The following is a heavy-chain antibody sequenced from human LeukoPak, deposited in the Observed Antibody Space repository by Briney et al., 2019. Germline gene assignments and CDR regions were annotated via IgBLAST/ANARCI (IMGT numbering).Heavy chain of an antibody. J-gene: IGHJ5*02. D-gene: IGHD4-17*01. CDR1: GGTFSSCA. Sequence: GASVRVSCKASGGTFSSCAISWVRQAPGQGLEWMGGIIPIFGTANYAQKFQGRVTITADKSTSTAYMELSSLRSEDTAVYYCARDSGDGDYYKYNWFDPWGQGTLVTVSS. CDR2: IIPIFGTA. V-gene: IGHV1-69*06. CDR3: ARDSGDGDYYKYNWFDP.